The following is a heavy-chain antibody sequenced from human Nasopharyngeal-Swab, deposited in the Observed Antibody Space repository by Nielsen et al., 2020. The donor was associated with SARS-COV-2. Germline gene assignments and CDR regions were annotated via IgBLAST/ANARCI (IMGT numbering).Heavy chain of an antibody. V-gene: IGHV3-74*01. J-gene: IGHJ5*02. CDR1: GFTFSSYW. Sequence: GESLKISCAASGFTFSSYWMHWVRQAPGKGLVWVSRVNEDGSRTDYADSVRGRFTVSRDNAKNSLFLQMNSLRAEDTAVYFCAREGRDGAVSSWGQGTLVTVSS. D-gene: IGHD5-24*01. CDR3: AREGRDGAVSS. CDR2: VNEDGSRT.